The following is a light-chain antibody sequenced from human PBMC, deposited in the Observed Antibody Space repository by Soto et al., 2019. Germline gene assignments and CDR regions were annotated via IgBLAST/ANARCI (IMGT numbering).Light chain of an antibody. Sequence: QSALTQPASVSGSPGQSIAISCTGTRSDVGAYNYVSWYQQHPGKAPKLMISEVTNRPSGVSDRFSGSKSGNTASLTISGLQAEDEADYYCCSIKSRSNFIFGTGTKVTVL. CDR3: CSIKSRSNFI. CDR2: EVT. V-gene: IGLV2-14*01. CDR1: RSDVGAYNY. J-gene: IGLJ1*01.